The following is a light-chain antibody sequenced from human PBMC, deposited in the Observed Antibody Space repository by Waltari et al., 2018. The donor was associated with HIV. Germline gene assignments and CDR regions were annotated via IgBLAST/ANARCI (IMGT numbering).Light chain of an antibody. CDR3: NSYTISSTLGV. CDR1: RSDVGGYSY. CDR2: EVT. Sequence: QSALTQPASVSGSPGQSITISCHGNRSDVGGYSYAPWYQQHPRKAPKLMIYEVTNRPSGFSNRFSGSKSGNTASLTISGLQAEDEADYYCNSYTISSTLGVFGGGTKLTVL. V-gene: IGLV2-14*01. J-gene: IGLJ3*02.